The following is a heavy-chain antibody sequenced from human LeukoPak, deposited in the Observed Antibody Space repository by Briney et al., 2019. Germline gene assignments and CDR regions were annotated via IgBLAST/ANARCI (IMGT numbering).Heavy chain of an antibody. J-gene: IGHJ4*02. Sequence: GESLRLSCVASGFTFSSYWMSWVRQAPGKGLEWVANTKQDGSEKYYVDSVKGRFTISRDNAQNSLYLQMNNLRDGDTAVYYCARGAGNYYIYWGQGTLVTVSS. CDR2: TKQDGSEK. CDR3: ARGAGNYYIY. V-gene: IGHV3-7*04. CDR1: GFTFSSYW. D-gene: IGHD1-26*01.